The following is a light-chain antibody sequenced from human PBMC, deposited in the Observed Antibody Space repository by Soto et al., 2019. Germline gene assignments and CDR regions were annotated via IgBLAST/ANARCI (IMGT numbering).Light chain of an antibody. Sequence: EIVLTQSPGILSLSPGERATLSCRASQSVSSSYLAWYQQKPGQAPRLLMYGASSRATGIPDRFSGSGSGTDFTLIISRLEPEDFAVYYCQQCGSSPPFTFGQGTKLEIK. CDR2: GAS. CDR3: QQCGSSPPFT. CDR1: QSVSSSY. J-gene: IGKJ2*01. V-gene: IGKV3-20*01.